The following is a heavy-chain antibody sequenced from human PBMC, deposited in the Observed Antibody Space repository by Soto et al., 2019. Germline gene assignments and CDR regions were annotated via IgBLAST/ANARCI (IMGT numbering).Heavy chain of an antibody. J-gene: IGHJ4*02. CDR2: IYYSGST. CDR1: GGSISSYY. CDR3: AKVGSRQWLLFDY. Sequence: SETLSLTCTVSGGSISSYYWSWIRQPPGKGLEWIGYIYYSGSTNYNPSLKSRVTISVDTSKNQFSLKLSSVTAEDTAVYYCAKVGSRQWLLFDYWGQGTLVTASP. D-gene: IGHD6-19*01. V-gene: IGHV4-59*01.